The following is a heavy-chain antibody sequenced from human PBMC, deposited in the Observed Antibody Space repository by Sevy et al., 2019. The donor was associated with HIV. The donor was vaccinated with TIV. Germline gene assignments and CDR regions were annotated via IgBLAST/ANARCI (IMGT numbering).Heavy chain of an antibody. CDR2: ISFDGSNK. V-gene: IGHV3-30-3*01. D-gene: IGHD2-2*01. CDR3: ARGGWDIVVVPAAFDI. Sequence: GGSLRLSCAASGFTFSGYTLHWVRRAPGKGLGWVAVISFDGSNKYYVDSVKGRFTISRDNSKNTLYLQMNSLRPEDTAVYYCARGGWDIVVVPAAFDIWGQGTMVTISS. CDR1: GFTFSGYT. J-gene: IGHJ3*02.